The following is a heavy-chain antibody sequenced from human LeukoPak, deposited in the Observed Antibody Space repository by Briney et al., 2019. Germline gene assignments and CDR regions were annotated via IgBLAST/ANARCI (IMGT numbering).Heavy chain of an antibody. Sequence: PGGSLRLSCAASGFTFNGYWMSWVRQAPGKGPEWVAEVKPDGSEKYYADSVKGRFTISRVNAKSSLYLQMNSLRAEDTAIYYCARDFMAYWGQGTLVTVSS. CDR3: ARDFMAY. J-gene: IGHJ4*02. D-gene: IGHD5-24*01. V-gene: IGHV3-7*03. CDR1: GFTFNGYW. CDR2: VKPDGSEK.